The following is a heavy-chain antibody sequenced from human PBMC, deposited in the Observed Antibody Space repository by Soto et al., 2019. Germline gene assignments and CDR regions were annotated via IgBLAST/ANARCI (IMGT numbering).Heavy chain of an antibody. J-gene: IGHJ6*02. D-gene: IGHD3-22*01. V-gene: IGHV3-33*01. CDR2: IWYDGSNK. CDR1: GFTCSTYG. Sequence: QVQVVESGGGVVQSGRSLRLSCAASGFTCSTYGMHWVRQAPGKGLEWVAVIWYDGSNKYYGDSVKGRFTISRDNSENMLYLQMNFLRDEDTAIYYCARDYESTSMDVWGQGTTVTVSS. CDR3: ARDYESTSMDV.